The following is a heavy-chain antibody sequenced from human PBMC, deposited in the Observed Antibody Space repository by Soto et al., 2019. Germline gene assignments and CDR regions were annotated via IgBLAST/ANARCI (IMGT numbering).Heavy chain of an antibody. J-gene: IGHJ6*03. V-gene: IGHV4-31*11. CDR3: ARGGAYYYYYMDV. D-gene: IGHD3-16*01. CDR2: IYYSGST. CDR1: GGSISSGGYY. Sequence: SATLSLTCAVSGGSISSGGYYWSWIRQHPGKGLEWIGYIYYSGSTYYNPSLKSRVTISVDTSKNQFSLKLSSVTAADTAVYYCARGGAYYYYYMDVWXKGTTVTVSS.